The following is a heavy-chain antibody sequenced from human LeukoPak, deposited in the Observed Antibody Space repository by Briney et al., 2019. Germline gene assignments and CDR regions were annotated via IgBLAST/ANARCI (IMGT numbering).Heavy chain of an antibody. CDR1: GFSFDDYV. CDR2: ISWSSNSV. CDR3: ARDSRSGSYSYYYMDG. V-gene: IGHV3-9*01. Sequence: GSSLRLSRVPSGFSFDDYVMHWVRHAPGAGLEWGSFISWSSNSVAYADSVRGRFTISRDNAKNTLYLQMNSLRAEDTALYYCARDSRSGSYSYYYMDGWGIGTTVTVSS. J-gene: IGHJ6*03. D-gene: IGHD3-10*01.